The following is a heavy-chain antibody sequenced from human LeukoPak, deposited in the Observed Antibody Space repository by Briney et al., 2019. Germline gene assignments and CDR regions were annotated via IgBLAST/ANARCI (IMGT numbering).Heavy chain of an antibody. CDR2: IKSKTDGGTT. J-gene: IGHJ4*02. Sequence: GGSLRLSCAASGFTFSNAWMSWVRQAPGKGLEWVGRIKSKTDGGTTDYAAPVKGRFTISRDGSKNTLYLQMNSLKTEDTEDTAVYYCTTESGSYYPFDYWGQGTLVTVSS. CDR1: GFTFSNAW. V-gene: IGHV3-15*01. CDR3: TTESGSYYPFDY. D-gene: IGHD1-26*01.